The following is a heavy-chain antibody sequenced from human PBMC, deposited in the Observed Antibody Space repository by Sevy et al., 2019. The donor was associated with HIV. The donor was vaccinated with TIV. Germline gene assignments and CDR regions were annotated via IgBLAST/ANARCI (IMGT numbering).Heavy chain of an antibody. D-gene: IGHD6-13*01. CDR2: ISWNGADI. Sequence: GGSLRLSCAASNLTFEDYAMHWVRRAPGKGLEWVSGISWNGADIVFAASVKGRFTISRDNAKSSVYLQINSLTPEDTGVYYCAKGQQLITQSGSYFYYGMNVWGQGTTVTVSS. J-gene: IGHJ6*02. CDR3: AKGQQLITQSGSYFYYGMNV. CDR1: NLTFEDYA. V-gene: IGHV3-9*01.